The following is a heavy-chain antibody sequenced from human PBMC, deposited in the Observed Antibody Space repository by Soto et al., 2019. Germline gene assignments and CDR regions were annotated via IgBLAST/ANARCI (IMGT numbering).Heavy chain of an antibody. CDR3: VKKRRGVVVTWGAFDI. J-gene: IGHJ3*02. CDR2: ISSNGGST. Sequence: GGSLRLSCSASGFTFSSYAMHWARQAPGKGLEYVSAISSNGGSTYYADSVKGRFTISRDNSKNTLYLQMSSLRAEDTAVYYCVKKRRGVVVTWGAFDIWGQGTMVTVSS. CDR1: GFTFSSYA. V-gene: IGHV3-64D*06. D-gene: IGHD2-21*02.